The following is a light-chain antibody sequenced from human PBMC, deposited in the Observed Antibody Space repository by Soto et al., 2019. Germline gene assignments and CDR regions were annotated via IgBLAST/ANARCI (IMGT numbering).Light chain of an antibody. J-gene: IGKJ2*01. V-gene: IGKV2-30*01. CDR2: QVS. Sequence: DGVMSQSPLSLPVTLGQPGSISCRASRSLIYTDGNTYLNWFHQRPGQCPRRLFSQVSNRDSGVPDRFSGSASATDFNPKISRVEAEDVGLYYCMQGKQWPYTFGQGTKLEIK. CDR3: MQGKQWPYT. CDR1: RSLIYTDGNTY.